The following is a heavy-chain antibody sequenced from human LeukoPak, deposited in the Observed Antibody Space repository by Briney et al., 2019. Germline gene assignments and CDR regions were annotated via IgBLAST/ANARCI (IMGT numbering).Heavy chain of an antibody. CDR3: ARHSAYYYGSGTRGSRDPKYYFDY. J-gene: IGHJ4*02. D-gene: IGHD3-10*01. CDR2: IYYSGST. CDR1: GGSISSSSYY. Sequence: TSETLSLTCTVSGGSISSSSYYWGWIRQPPGKGLEWIGSIYYSGSTYYNPSLKSRVTISVDTSKNQFSLKLSSVTAADTAVYYCARHSAYYYGSGTRGSRDPKYYFDYWGQGTLVTVSS. V-gene: IGHV4-39*01.